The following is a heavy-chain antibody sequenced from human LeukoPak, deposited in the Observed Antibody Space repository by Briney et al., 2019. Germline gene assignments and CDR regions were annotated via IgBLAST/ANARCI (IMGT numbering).Heavy chain of an antibody. J-gene: IGHJ4*02. V-gene: IGHV3-23*01. CDR3: ARAPKYSLFDY. CDR2: ISGSGGST. CDR1: GFTFSIYA. Sequence: GGSLRLSCAASGFTFSIYAMSWVRQAPGKGLEWVSAISGSGGSTYYADSVKGRFTISRDNSKNTLYLQMNSLRAEDTAVYYCARAPKYSLFDYWGQGTLVTVSS. D-gene: IGHD4-11*01.